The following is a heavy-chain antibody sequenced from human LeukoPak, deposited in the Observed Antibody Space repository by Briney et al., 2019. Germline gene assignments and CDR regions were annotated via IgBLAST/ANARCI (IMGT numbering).Heavy chain of an antibody. CDR2: LWYDGSNK. D-gene: IGHD6-6*01. V-gene: IGHV3-33*06. CDR1: GFTFSSYG. CDR3: AKDSWSSST. J-gene: IGHJ4*02. Sequence: GGSLRLSCAASGFTFSSYGMHWVRQAPGKGLEWVAVLWYDGSNKYYADSVKGRFTISRDNSKNTLYLQMNSLRAEDTAVYYCAKDSWSSSTWGQGTLVTVSS.